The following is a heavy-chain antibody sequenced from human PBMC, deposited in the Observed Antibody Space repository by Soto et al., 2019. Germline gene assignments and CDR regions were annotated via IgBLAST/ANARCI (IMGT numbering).Heavy chain of an antibody. CDR3: ERDGGTKNWFAP. CDR1: GFTFSSYW. D-gene: IGHD3-16*01. V-gene: IGHV3-74*01. Sequence: PGGSLRLSCAASGFTFSSYWMPWVRQAPGKGLVWVSHLNSDGSSANYADSMTGRFTISRHNAKKPIYLQMNSRRAGDPGVYSWERDGGTKNWFAPWGQEPRVTVSS. CDR2: LNSDGSSA. J-gene: IGHJ5*02.